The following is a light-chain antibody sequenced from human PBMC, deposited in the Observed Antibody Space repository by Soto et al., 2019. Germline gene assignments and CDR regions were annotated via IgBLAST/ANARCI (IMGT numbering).Light chain of an antibody. CDR2: HND. V-gene: IGLV1-47*02. Sequence: QSVLTQPPSASGTPGQRVTMSCSGSGSNIGPNDVYWFQQFPGTAPNLLLYHNDQRPSGVPDRFSGSKSGTSASLDISGRRSEDEADYYCAAREDSLRGRVFGGGTKLTVL. CDR1: GSNIGPND. J-gene: IGLJ3*02. CDR3: AAREDSLRGRV.